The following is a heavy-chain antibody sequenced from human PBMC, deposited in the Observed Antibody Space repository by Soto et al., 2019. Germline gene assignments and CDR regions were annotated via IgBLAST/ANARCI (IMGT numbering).Heavy chain of an antibody. V-gene: IGHV3-21*01. CDR2: ISDSGHYI. J-gene: IGHJ5*02. Sequence: GGSLRLSCAASGFTFSTYGMNWVRQAPGKGLEWLSSISDSGHYIYYAHSVKVRFTISRDNAKNSLFLQKNTQRGEDTAVYYCARRGLALRYAASHWFDPWGHGTLVTSPQ. CDR1: GFTFSTYG. D-gene: IGHD3-16*01. CDR3: ARRGLALRYAASHWFDP.